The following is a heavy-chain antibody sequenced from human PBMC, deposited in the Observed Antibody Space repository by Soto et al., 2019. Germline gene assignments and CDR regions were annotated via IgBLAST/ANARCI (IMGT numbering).Heavy chain of an antibody. CDR2: INHSGST. CDR1: GGSFSGYY. J-gene: IGHJ3*02. D-gene: IGHD2-15*01. Sequence: PSETLSLTGAVYGGSFSGYYWSLIRKPPGKGLEWIGEINHSGSTNYNPSLKSRVTISVDTSKNQFSLKLSSVTAADTAVYYCARKLYCSGGSCPGAFDIWGQGTMVTVSS. V-gene: IGHV4-34*01. CDR3: ARKLYCSGGSCPGAFDI.